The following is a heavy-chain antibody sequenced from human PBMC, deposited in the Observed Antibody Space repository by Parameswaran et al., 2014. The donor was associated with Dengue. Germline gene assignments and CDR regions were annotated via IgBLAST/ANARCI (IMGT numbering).Heavy chain of an antibody. V-gene: IGHV1-2*06. Sequence: VRQAPGQGLEWLGRINPNTGVTRYAQKFQGRVTTTRDTSISTAYMDTSSLSSDDTAVYYCARDAGIDGDNRFGMDVWGQGTTVTVSS. CDR2: INPNTGVT. J-gene: IGHJ6*02. D-gene: IGHD5-24*01. CDR3: ARDAGIDGDNRFGMDV.